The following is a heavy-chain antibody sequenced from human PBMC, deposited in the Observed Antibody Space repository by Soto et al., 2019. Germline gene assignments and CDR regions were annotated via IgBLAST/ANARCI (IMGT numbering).Heavy chain of an antibody. D-gene: IGHD6-19*01. CDR3: ASDSSGWYSDYYGMDV. CDR2: INPNSGGT. J-gene: IGHJ6*02. Sequence: GASVKVSCKXSGYTFTGYYMHWVRQAPGQGLEWMGWINPNSGGTNYAQKFQGRVTMTRDTSISTAYMELSRLRSDDTAVYYCASDSSGWYSDYYGMDVWGQGTTVTVSS. CDR1: GYTFTGYY. V-gene: IGHV1-2*02.